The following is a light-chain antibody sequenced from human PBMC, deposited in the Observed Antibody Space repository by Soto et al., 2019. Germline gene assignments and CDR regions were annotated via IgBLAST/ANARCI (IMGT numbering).Light chain of an antibody. CDR2: GAS. CDR1: QSVSSSY. CDR3: QQYGSSVT. J-gene: IGKJ5*01. Sequence: EIVLTQSPGTLSLSPGERATLSCRASQSVSSSYLNWYQQKPGQAPRPLIYGASSRATGIPDRFSGSWSGTDFTLTISRLDPEEFAVYYCQQYGSSVTFGQGTRLEIK. V-gene: IGKV3-20*01.